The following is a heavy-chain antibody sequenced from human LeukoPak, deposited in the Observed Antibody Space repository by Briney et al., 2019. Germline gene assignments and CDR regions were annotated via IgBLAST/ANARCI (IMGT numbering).Heavy chain of an antibody. J-gene: IGHJ3*02. CDR1: GASISSSDYY. CDR2: LYSGGLT. Sequence: PSETPSLTCTVSGASISSSDYYWGWIRQPPGKGLEWIGSLYSGGLTYYNPPLKSRVTISVDTSKNQFSLKVTSVTAADTAVYSCASGGYSSGWYGSFDIWGQWTVVSVSS. V-gene: IGHV4-39*01. CDR3: ASGGYSSGWYGSFDI. D-gene: IGHD6-19*01.